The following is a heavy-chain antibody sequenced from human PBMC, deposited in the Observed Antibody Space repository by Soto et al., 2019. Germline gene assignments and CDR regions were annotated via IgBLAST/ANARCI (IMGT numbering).Heavy chain of an antibody. D-gene: IGHD3-10*01. CDR2: IYYIGST. CDR1: GGSISSGDYY. Sequence: PSETLSLTCTVSGGSISSGDYYWSWIRQPPGKGLEWIGYIYYIGSTYYNPSLKSRVTISVDTSKNQFSLKLSSVTAEDTAVYYCARAIGSGSYSDYCGQGTLVTLSS. J-gene: IGHJ4*02. V-gene: IGHV4-30-4*02. CDR3: ARAIGSGSYSDY.